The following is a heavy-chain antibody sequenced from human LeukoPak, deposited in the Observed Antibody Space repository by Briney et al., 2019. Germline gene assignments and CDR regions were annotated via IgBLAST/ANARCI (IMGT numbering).Heavy chain of an antibody. CDR1: GGSISSYY. D-gene: IGHD5-24*01. J-gene: IGHJ4*02. V-gene: IGHV4-59*08. CDR2: IFYTGIT. Sequence: SETLSLTCSVSGGSISSYYWSWIRQPPGKGLEWIGYIFYTGITNYNPSLKSRVTISVDTSKNQFSLKLSSVTAADTAVYYCARGRDGYNSHDYWGQGTLVTVSS. CDR3: ARGRDGYNSHDY.